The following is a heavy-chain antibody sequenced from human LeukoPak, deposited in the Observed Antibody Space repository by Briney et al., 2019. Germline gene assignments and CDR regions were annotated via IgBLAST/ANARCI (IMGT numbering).Heavy chain of an antibody. D-gene: IGHD3-22*01. CDR1: GGTFSNYA. J-gene: IGHJ4*02. Sequence: SVKVSCKASGGTFSNYAINWVRQAPRQGLEWMGGIIPILGKATYAQRFQGRVTITADESSSTAYMELNSLRSEDTAMYYCATGGYYDSNGYYGFDYWGQGTLVTVSS. CDR2: IIPILGKA. CDR3: ATGGYYDSNGYYGFDY. V-gene: IGHV1-69*10.